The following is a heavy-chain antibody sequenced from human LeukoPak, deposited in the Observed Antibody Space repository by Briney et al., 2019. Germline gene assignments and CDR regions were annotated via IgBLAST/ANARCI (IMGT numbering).Heavy chain of an antibody. CDR2: INQDGSAK. D-gene: IGHD3-10*01. V-gene: IGHV3-7*04. J-gene: IGHJ4*02. CDR1: GFTFTTYW. CDR3: ARAISGRYDY. Sequence: GGSLRLSCAASGFTFTTYWMTWVRQAPGKGLEWVANINQDGSAKYDVDSVKGRFTLSRDNAKNSLYLQMNSRRAEDTAVYYCARAISGRYDYWGQGTLVTVSS.